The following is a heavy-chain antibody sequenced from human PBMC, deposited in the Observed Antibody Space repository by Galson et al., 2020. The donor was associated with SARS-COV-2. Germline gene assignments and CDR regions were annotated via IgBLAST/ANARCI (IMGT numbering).Heavy chain of an antibody. CDR1: GGSIISSTSY. CDR3: VTHDRIIGLVRGFQY. V-gene: IGHV4-39*01. J-gene: IGHJ4*02. CDR2: SYSGTT. Sequence: SETLSLTCTVSGGSIISSTSYWGWIRQPPGKGPEWIGSSYSGTTYYNPSLRSRVTISVDTSKNQFSLNLNSVTAADTATYYCVTHDRIIGLVRGFQYWGQGTLVTVSS. D-gene: IGHD3-10*01.